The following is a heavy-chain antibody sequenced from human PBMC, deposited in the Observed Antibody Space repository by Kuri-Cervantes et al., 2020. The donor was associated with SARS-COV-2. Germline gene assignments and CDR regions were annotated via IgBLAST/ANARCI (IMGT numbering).Heavy chain of an antibody. Sequence: SETLSLTCTVYGGSISSGDYYWSWIRQPPGKGLEWIGYIYYSGSTYYNPSLKSRVTISVDTSKNQFSLKLSSVTAADTAVYYCARALFSSSYYFDYWGQGTLVAVSS. CDR2: IYYSGST. J-gene: IGHJ4*02. CDR1: GGSISSGDYY. V-gene: IGHV4-30-4*08. CDR3: ARALFSSSYYFDY. D-gene: IGHD6-6*01.